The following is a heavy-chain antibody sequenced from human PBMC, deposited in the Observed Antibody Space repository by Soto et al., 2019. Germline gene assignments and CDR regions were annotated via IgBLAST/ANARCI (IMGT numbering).Heavy chain of an antibody. Sequence: QVQLQESGPGLVKPSETLSLTCTVSGGSISSYYWSWIRQPPGKGLEWIGYIYYSGSTNYNPSLKSRVTISVDTSKNQFSLKLSSVTAADTAVYYCARHRGSYSSSWGSTVNSELVWFDPWGQGTLVTVSS. CDR2: IYYSGST. CDR3: ARHRGSYSSSWGSTVNSELVWFDP. CDR1: GGSISSYY. J-gene: IGHJ5*02. V-gene: IGHV4-59*08. D-gene: IGHD6-13*01.